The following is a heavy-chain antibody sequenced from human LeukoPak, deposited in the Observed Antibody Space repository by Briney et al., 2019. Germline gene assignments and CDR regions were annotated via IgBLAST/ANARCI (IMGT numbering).Heavy chain of an antibody. CDR1: GFTFSSYS. Sequence: GGSLRLSCAASGFTFSSYSMNWVRQAPGKGLEWVSSISSSSSYIYYADSVKGRFTISRDNAKNSLYLQMNSLRAEDTAVYYCARGTTGSSWFGNMDYWGQGTLVTVSS. CDR3: ARGTTGSSWFGNMDY. V-gene: IGHV3-21*01. D-gene: IGHD6-13*01. J-gene: IGHJ4*02. CDR2: ISSSSSYI.